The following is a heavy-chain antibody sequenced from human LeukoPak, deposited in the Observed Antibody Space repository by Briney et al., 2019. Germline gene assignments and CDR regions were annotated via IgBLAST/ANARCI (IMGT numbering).Heavy chain of an antibody. D-gene: IGHD3-10*01. Sequence: GGSLRLSCVASGSGLRFSEYNMNWVRQSPGEGLEWISYIGRDGGTLYADSVKGRFTTARDNAKNSLYLQMNSLRGEDTAVYYCARHGGAFDIWGQGTLVTVSS. V-gene: IGHV3-69-1*01. CDR3: ARHGGAFDI. CDR1: GSGLRFSEYN. CDR2: IGRDGGT. J-gene: IGHJ3*02.